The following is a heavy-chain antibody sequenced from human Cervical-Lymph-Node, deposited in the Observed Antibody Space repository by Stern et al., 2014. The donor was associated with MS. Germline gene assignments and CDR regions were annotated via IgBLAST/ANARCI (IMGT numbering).Heavy chain of an antibody. J-gene: IGHJ4*02. Sequence: QLQLQESGPGLVKPSETLSLTCSVSGPSTISNYWSWFRQSPGKGLEWIGNIYYTGSTNYNPSLKSRVSMSVDTSKNQFSVKVTSVTAADTAVYYCARLAASSSGPFDYWGQGTLVTVSS. CDR3: ARLAASSSGPFDY. CDR2: IYYTGST. D-gene: IGHD3-22*01. V-gene: IGHV4-59*01. CDR1: GPSTISNY.